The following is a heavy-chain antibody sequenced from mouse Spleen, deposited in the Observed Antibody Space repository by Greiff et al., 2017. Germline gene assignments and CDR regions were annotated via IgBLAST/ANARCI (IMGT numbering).Heavy chain of an antibody. CDR3: ASSPYYAMDY. CDR2: ISSGSSTI. J-gene: IGHJ4*01. CDR1: GFTFSDYG. D-gene: IGHD6-1*01. Sequence: EVNVVESGGGLVKPGGSLKLSCAASGFTFSDYGMHWVRQAPEKGLEWVAYISSGSSTIYYADTVKGRFTISRDNAKNTLFLQMTSLRSEDTAMYYCASSPYYAMDYWGQGTSVTVSS. V-gene: IGHV5-17*01.